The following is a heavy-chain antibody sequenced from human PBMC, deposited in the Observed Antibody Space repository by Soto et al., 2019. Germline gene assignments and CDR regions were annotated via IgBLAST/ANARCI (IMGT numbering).Heavy chain of an antibody. D-gene: IGHD2-15*01. V-gene: IGHV1-46*01. Sequence: ASVKVSCKASGYTFTSYYMHWGRQAHGQGLEWKGIINPSGGSTSYAQKFQGRVTMTRDTSTSTVYMELSSLRSEDTAVYYCARAKGLRFGGAYFSGGSCYSLASGMDVWGQGTTVTVSS. CDR2: INPSGGST. CDR3: ARAKGLRFGGAYFSGGSCYSLASGMDV. J-gene: IGHJ6*02. CDR1: GYTFTSYY.